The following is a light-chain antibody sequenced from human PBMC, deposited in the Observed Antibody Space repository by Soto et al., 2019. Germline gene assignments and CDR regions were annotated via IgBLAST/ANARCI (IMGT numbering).Light chain of an antibody. CDR1: QSVGKY. J-gene: IGKJ5*01. CDR2: DAS. CDR3: QHRMNWPLT. Sequence: EIVMTQSPATLSLAPGERATLSCRASQSVGKYLVWYQQKPGQAPRLLIYDASNRATGIPARFSGSGSGTDFTLTISSLEPEDFAVYYCQHRMNWPLTFGQGTRLE. V-gene: IGKV3-11*01.